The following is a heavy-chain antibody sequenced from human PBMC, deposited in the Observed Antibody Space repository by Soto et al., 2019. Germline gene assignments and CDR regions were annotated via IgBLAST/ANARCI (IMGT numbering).Heavy chain of an antibody. Sequence: ASVKVSCKASGYTFTSYGISWVRQAPGQGLEWKGWISAYSGNTNYAQKLQGRVTMTTDTSTSTAYMELRSLRSDDTAVYYCAREDIVVVPAAMSSNRDYYYYYMDVWGKGTTVTVSS. J-gene: IGHJ6*03. V-gene: IGHV1-18*01. D-gene: IGHD2-2*01. CDR1: GYTFTSYG. CDR3: AREDIVVVPAAMSSNRDYYYYYMDV. CDR2: ISAYSGNT.